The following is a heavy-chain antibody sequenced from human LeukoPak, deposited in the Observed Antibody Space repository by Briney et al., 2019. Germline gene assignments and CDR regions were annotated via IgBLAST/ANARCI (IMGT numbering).Heavy chain of an antibody. CDR1: GGSISSGSYY. Sequence: SETLSLTCTVSGGSISSGSYYWSWIRQPAGKGLEWIGRIYTSGSTNYIPSLKSRVTISVDTSKNQFSLKLSSVTAADTAVYYCARRVEVGATNGAFDIWGQGTMVTVSS. V-gene: IGHV4-61*02. CDR2: IYTSGST. CDR3: ARRVEVGATNGAFDI. D-gene: IGHD1-26*01. J-gene: IGHJ3*02.